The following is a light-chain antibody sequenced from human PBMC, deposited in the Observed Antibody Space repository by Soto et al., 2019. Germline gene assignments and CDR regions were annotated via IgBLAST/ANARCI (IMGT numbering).Light chain of an antibody. CDR3: QQYGRSWWT. CDR2: VAS. V-gene: IGKV3-20*01. Sequence: EIVLTQSPGTLSLSPGERATLSCRTSQSVSSSYLAWYQQKPGQAPRLLIYVASSRATGIPDRFSGSGSGTDFTLTISRLEPEDFAVYYCQQYGRSWWTFGQGTKVEIK. J-gene: IGKJ1*01. CDR1: QSVSSSY.